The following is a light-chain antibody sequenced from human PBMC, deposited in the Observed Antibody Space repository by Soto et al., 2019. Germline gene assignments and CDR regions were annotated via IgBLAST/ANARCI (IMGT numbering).Light chain of an antibody. CDR1: QSVRSNY. J-gene: IGKJ4*01. CDR2: GAS. Sequence: EIVLTQSPGTLSLSPGERATLSCRASQSVRSNYLAWYQQKPGQAPSLLIYGASSRATGIPDRFSGSGSGTDFPLTISRLEPEDFAVYYCQQYGSSPPLSFGGGTKVEIK. CDR3: QQYGSSPPLS. V-gene: IGKV3-20*01.